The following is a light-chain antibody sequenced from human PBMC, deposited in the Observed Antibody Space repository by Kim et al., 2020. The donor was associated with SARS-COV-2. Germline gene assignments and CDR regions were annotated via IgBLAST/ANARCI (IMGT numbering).Light chain of an antibody. Sequence: PGERATLSCRASQNIGSYLVWYQQRVGQAPRLLIYDASKRATGVPPRFSGGGSGTDFTLTISSLEPEDFAVYYCQERKTFGPGTKVDIK. CDR2: DAS. CDR3: QERKT. CDR1: QNIGSY. J-gene: IGKJ3*01. V-gene: IGKV3-11*01.